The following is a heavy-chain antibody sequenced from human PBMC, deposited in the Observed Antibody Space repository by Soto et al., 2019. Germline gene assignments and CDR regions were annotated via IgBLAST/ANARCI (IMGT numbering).Heavy chain of an antibody. J-gene: IGHJ3*01. CDR1: GFSFSADGVG. D-gene: IGHD2-21*01. Sequence: QITLKESGPTLVKPTQTLTLTCIFSGFSFSADGVGVGWIRQPPGKALEWLALIFWDDDARYSPSLKSGLTITKDTSKNQVVLTMTNMDPVDTATYYCAHAYGGTSWPNDAFDVWGPGTVVTVSS. CDR3: AHAYGGTSWPNDAFDV. CDR2: IFWDDDA. V-gene: IGHV2-5*02.